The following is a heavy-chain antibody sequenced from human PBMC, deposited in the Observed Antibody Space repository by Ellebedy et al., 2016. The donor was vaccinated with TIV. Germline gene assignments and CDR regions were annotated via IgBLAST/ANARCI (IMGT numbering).Heavy chain of an antibody. CDR2: IHSSGAT. CDR3: ARRSSGWWFDY. CDR1: GGSISSGRFY. J-gene: IGHJ4*02. Sequence: SETLSLXCSVSGGSISSGRFYWNWIRQPAGKGLEWIGRIHSSGATNYNPSLKSRVTMSVDTSKNQFSLNLDSVTAADTAVYYCARRSSGWWFDYWGQGTLVTVSS. D-gene: IGHD6-19*01. V-gene: IGHV4-61*02.